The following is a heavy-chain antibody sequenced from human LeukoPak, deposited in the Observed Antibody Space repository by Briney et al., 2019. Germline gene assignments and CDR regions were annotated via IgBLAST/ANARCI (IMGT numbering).Heavy chain of an antibody. CDR1: GFTFSYYA. V-gene: IGHV3-30-3*01. D-gene: IGHD3-10*01. CDR2: ISYDGSNE. Sequence: GGSLRLSCAASGFTFSYYAMHWVRQAPGKGLEWVAVISYDGSNEYYADSVKGRFTISRDNSKNTLSLQMNTLRPEDTAVYYCARPIDNGSGSYYFDYWGQGTLVTVFS. J-gene: IGHJ4*02. CDR3: ARPIDNGSGSYYFDY.